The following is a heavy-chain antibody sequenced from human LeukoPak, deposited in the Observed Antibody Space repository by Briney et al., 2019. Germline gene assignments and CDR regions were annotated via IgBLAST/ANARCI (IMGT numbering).Heavy chain of an antibody. CDR2: IGAYNGNT. J-gene: IGHJ6*02. D-gene: IGHD3-3*01. V-gene: IGHV1-18*01. Sequence: ASVKVSCKASGYTFTSYGISWVRQAPGQGLEWMGWIGAYNGNTNYAQKLQGRVTMTTDTSTSTAYMELRSLRSDDTAVYYCAREVVRFLEWLPMPYYYYGMDVWGQGTTVTVSS. CDR1: GYTFTSYG. CDR3: AREVVRFLEWLPMPYYYYGMDV.